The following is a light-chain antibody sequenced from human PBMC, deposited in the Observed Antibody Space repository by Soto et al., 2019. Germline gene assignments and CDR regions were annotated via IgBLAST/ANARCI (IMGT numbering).Light chain of an antibody. CDR2: LGS. V-gene: IGKV2-28*01. J-gene: IGKJ1*01. Sequence: IVMTQSPLSLPVTPGEPASISCRSSQSLLHSNGYNYLDWYVQKPGQSPQLLIYLGSNRASGVPDRFSGSGSGTDFTLKISRVEADDVEVYYCMQALQTWTFGQGTKVEIK. CDR3: MQALQTWT. CDR1: QSLLHSNGYNY.